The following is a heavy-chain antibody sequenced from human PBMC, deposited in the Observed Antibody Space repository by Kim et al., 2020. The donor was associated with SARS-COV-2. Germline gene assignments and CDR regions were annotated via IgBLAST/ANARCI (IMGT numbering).Heavy chain of an antibody. CDR3: TRDVGDDGPFFDY. CDR1: GFTFSGYS. CDR2: IRSKPNGETT. V-gene: IGHV3-49*04. J-gene: IGHJ4*01. Sequence: GGSLRLSCTASGFTFSGYSMSWVRQAPGKGLEWVGFIRSKPNGETTESAASVKGRFTISRDDSKSIPYLQMNSLKTEDTAVYYCTRDVGDDGPFFDYW.